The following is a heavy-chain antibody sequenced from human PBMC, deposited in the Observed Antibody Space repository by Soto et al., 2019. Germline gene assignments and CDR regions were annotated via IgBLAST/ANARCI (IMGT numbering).Heavy chain of an antibody. CDR2: IYASGSP. J-gene: IGHJ4*02. CDR1: GGSISVYY. Sequence: PETLSLTCTISGGSISVYYWSWIRQTPGQGLEWIGYIYASGSPYYNPSLRSRVTISADTSKNQISLKLTSPTAADTAVYYCARGVGSSPPQYWGRGTLVTVSS. CDR3: ARGVGSSPPQY. V-gene: IGHV4-59*01. D-gene: IGHD1-26*01.